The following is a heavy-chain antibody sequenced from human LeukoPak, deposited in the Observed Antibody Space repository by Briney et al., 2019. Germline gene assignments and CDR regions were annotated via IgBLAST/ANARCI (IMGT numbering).Heavy chain of an antibody. CDR2: IYYSGRT. CDR1: GGSMSSSSDY. D-gene: IGHD3-22*01. J-gene: IGHJ4*02. V-gene: IGHV4-39*01. CDR3: AICRNFCSDSSGYCNYFDY. Sequence: PSETLSLTCSDSGGSMSSSSDYCGWIRQPPGKGLEWIGSIYYSGRTYYNLSLKSRVTMSVDTSKNQFYVKLSSVTAADTAVYYCAICRNFCSDSSGYCNYFDYWGQGTLVTVSS.